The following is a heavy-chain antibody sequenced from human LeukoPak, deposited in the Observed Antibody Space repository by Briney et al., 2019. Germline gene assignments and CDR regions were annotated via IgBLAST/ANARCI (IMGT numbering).Heavy chain of an antibody. CDR2: INKDASIT. CDR3: ARAASAYNSDYYFDY. CDR1: GFTFSAYW. J-gene: IGHJ4*02. D-gene: IGHD1-1*01. Sequence: GGSLRLSCEASGFTFSAYWMYWIRQVPGKGLVWVSSINKDASITRYADSVKGRFTISRDNAGNTLYVEMNSLRAEDTAVYYCARAASAYNSDYYFDYWGQGTLVTVSS. V-gene: IGHV3-74*01.